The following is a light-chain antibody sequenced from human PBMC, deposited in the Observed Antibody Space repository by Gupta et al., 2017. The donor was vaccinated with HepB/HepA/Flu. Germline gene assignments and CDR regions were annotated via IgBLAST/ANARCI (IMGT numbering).Light chain of an antibody. V-gene: IGLV7-43*01. CDR1: TGAVTRGYC. J-gene: IGLJ2*01. Sequence: QTVVPQDPSLTVSPGGTVTLSCASSTGAVTRGYCPNWFQQKPGQAPRELIYRTSNKHSWTPARFSGSLLGGKAALTLSGVQPEDEAEYYCLLYYGGAQGVFGGGTELTVL. CDR2: RTS. CDR3: LLYYGGAQGV.